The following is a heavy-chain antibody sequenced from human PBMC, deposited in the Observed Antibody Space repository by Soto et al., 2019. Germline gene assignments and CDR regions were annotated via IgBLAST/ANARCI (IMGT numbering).Heavy chain of an antibody. V-gene: IGHV3-23*01. CDR3: AKDSNKYSSSLRGRYFDY. D-gene: IGHD4-4*01. CDR1: GFPCSSYV. J-gene: IGHJ4*02. CDR2: ISGVGSNT. Sequence: VVSLRVSCAASGFPCSSYVMAWVRQAPGKGLEWVSGISGVGSNTFYADSVKGRFTISRDNSKNTLLLQMNSLGAEDTAVYYCAKDSNKYSSSLRGRYFDYWGQGIGVTVSS.